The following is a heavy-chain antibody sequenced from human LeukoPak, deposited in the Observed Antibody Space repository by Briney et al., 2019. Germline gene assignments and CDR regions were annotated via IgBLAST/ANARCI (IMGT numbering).Heavy chain of an antibody. V-gene: IGHV3-7*01. J-gene: IGHJ6*02. Sequence: PGGSLRLSCAASGFTFSSYWMSWVRQAPGKGLEWVANIKQDGSEKYYVDSVKGRFTISGDNAKNSLYLQMNSLRAEDTAVYYCARDTGYYGSGGYYMDVRGQGTTVTVSS. D-gene: IGHD3-10*01. CDR1: GFTFSSYW. CDR3: ARDTGYYGSGGYYMDV. CDR2: IKQDGSEK.